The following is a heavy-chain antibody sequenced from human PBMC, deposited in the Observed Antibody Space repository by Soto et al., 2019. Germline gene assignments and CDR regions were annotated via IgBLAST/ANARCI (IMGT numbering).Heavy chain of an antibody. CDR2: IRGTGGET. V-gene: IGHV3-23*01. CDR1: GFTFRNFV. D-gene: IGHD2-21*01. Sequence: EVQLLESGGGMVQPGGSLRVSCAASGFTFRNFVMSWVRQAPGKGLEWVSAIRGTGGETFYADSVKGRFTISRDNSKNTLYLQMNSLRDEDTALYFCAPDRGWGVVSPSRDYWGQGTLVTVSS. J-gene: IGHJ4*02. CDR3: APDRGWGVVSPSRDY.